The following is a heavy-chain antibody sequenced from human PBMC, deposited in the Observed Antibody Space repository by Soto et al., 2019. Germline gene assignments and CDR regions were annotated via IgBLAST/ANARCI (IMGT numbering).Heavy chain of an antibody. D-gene: IGHD3-10*01. J-gene: IGHJ6*03. CDR2: ISSNGGST. CDR1: GFTFSSYA. CDR3: ARDGLRGYGSGSYYPTYYMDV. V-gene: IGHV3-64*01. Sequence: EVQLVESGGGLVQPGGSLRLSCAASGFTFSSYAMHWVRQAPGKGLEYVSAISSNGGSTYYANSVKGRFTISRDNSKNTLYLQMGSLRAEDMAVYYCARDGLRGYGSGSYYPTYYMDVWGKGTTVTVSS.